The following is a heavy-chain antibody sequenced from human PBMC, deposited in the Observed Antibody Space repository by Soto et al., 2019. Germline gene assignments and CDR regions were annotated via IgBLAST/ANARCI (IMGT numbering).Heavy chain of an antibody. V-gene: IGHV4-59*01. CDR1: GGSISSYY. J-gene: IGHJ4*02. CDR3: ARDGGTDHFDY. D-gene: IGHD1-7*01. CDR2: IYYSGST. Sequence: PSETLSLTCTVSGGSISSYYWSWIRQPPGKGLEWIGYIYYSGSTNYNPSLKSRVTISVDTSKNQFSLKLSSVTAADTAVYYCARDGGTDHFDYWGQGTLVTVSS.